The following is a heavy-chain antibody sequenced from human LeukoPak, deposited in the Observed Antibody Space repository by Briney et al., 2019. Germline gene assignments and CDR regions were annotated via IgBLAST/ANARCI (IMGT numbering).Heavy chain of an antibody. Sequence: GGSLRLSCAASGFTFSSYSMNWVRQAPGKGLEWVSSISSSSSYIYYADSMKGRFTISRGNAKNSLYLQMNSLRAEDTAVYYCARAKWEYYDFWSGPGNNWFDPWGQGTLVTVSS. J-gene: IGHJ5*02. D-gene: IGHD3-3*01. CDR3: ARAKWEYYDFWSGPGNNWFDP. CDR1: GFTFSSYS. CDR2: ISSSSSYI. V-gene: IGHV3-21*01.